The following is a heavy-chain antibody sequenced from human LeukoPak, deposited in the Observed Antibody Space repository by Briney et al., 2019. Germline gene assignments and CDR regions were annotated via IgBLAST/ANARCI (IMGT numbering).Heavy chain of an antibody. D-gene: IGHD4-17*01. CDR2: IRYDGSIK. Sequence: GGSLRLSCAPSGFTFSHYGMHWVRQAPGKGLEWVAFIRYDGSIKYHADSVKGRFTISRDNSKNTLYLQMNSLRDEDTAVYYCAKDYGDYSFFFDHWGQGTPVTVSP. J-gene: IGHJ4*02. V-gene: IGHV3-30*02. CDR3: AKDYGDYSFFFDH. CDR1: GFTFSHYG.